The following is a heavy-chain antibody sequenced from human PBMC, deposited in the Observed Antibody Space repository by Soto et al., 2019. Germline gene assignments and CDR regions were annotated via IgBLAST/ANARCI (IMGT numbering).Heavy chain of an antibody. CDR3: ARNSRTDFDY. CDR1: GSTFSRFY. Sequence: EVQLVESGGGLIQPGGSLRLSCADSGSTFSRFYMHWVRQAPGKGLVWVSRISSDGSNADYADSVKGRFTISRDNAKNTLYLQMNSLSVEDTAVYYCARNSRTDFDYWGQGTLVTVS. V-gene: IGHV3-74*01. CDR2: ISSDGSNA. J-gene: IGHJ4*02. D-gene: IGHD2-21*01.